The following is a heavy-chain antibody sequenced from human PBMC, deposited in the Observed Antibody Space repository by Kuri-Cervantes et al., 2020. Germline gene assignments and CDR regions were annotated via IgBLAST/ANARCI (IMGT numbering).Heavy chain of an antibody. V-gene: IGHV3-21*01. Sequence: GGSLRLSCAASGFTFSSYSMNWVRQAPGKGLEWVSSISSSSSYIYYADSVKGRFTISRDNAKNSLYLQMNSLRAEDTAVYYCARDFSAAAWKQQPNPGHYYGMDVWGQGTSVTFSS. CDR2: ISSSSSYI. D-gene: IGHD6-13*01. J-gene: IGHJ6*02. CDR3: ARDFSAAAWKQQPNPGHYYGMDV. CDR1: GFTFSSYS.